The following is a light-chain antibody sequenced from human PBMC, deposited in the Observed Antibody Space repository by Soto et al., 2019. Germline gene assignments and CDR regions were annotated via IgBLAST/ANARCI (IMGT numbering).Light chain of an antibody. V-gene: IGLV2-14*01. Sequence: QSVLSQPASMSGSPGQSITISCTGTSSDVGGYKFVSWHQQHPGKAPKLMIYEVNNRPSGVSNRFSGSKSGNTASLTISGLQAEDEADYYCCSYTSSNTWVFGGGTKLTVL. CDR2: EVN. CDR1: SSDVGGYKF. J-gene: IGLJ2*01. CDR3: CSYTSSNTWV.